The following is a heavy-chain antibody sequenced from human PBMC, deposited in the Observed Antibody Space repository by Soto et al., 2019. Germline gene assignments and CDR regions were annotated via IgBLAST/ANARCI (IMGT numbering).Heavy chain of an antibody. J-gene: IGHJ6*02. CDR3: ARAPRGYSYGHDYYYYGMDV. V-gene: IGHV4-34*01. D-gene: IGHD5-18*01. CDR1: GGSFSGYY. Sequence: PSETLSLTCAVYGGSFSGYYWSWIRQPPGKGLEWIGEINHSGSTNYNPSLKSRVTISVDTSKNQFSLKLSSVTAADTAVYYCARAPRGYSYGHDYYYYGMDVWGQGTTVTVSS. CDR2: INHSGST.